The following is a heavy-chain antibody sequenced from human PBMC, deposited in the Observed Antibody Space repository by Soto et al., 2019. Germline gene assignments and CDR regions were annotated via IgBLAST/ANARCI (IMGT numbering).Heavy chain of an antibody. V-gene: IGHV3-23*01. CDR2: ISGSGGST. CDR3: AKGGLGRGYSGYESGWYFDY. Sequence: EVQLLESGGGLVQPGGSLRLSCAASGFTFSSYAMSWVRQAPGKGLEWVSAISGSGGSTYYADSVKGRFTISRDNSKNTLYLQMNSLRAEDTAVYYCAKGGLGRGYSGYESGWYFDYWGQGTLVTVSS. CDR1: GFTFSSYA. J-gene: IGHJ4*02. D-gene: IGHD5-12*01.